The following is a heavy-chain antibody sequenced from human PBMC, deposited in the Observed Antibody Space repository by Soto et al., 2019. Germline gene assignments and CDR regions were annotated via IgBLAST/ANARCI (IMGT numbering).Heavy chain of an antibody. J-gene: IGHJ2*01. V-gene: IGHV1-69*13. CDR3: ARWGSSAIYWYFDL. CDR2: IIAIFGTA. D-gene: IGHD3-22*01. Sequence: SVKVSCKASGXTFSSYAISWVRQAPGQGLEWMGGIIAIFGTANYAQKFQGRVTITADESTSTAYMELRSLRSEDTAVYYCARWGSSAIYWYFDLWGRGTLVTVSS. CDR1: GXTFSSYA.